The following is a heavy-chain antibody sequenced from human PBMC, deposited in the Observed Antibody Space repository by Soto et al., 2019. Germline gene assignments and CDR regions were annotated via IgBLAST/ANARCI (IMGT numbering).Heavy chain of an antibody. CDR3: AKVNSPTYSYGSGSSYYFDY. D-gene: IGHD3-10*01. Sequence: GGSLGLSCAASGFTFSSYAMSWVRQAPGEGLEWVSAISGSGGSTYYADSVKGRFTISRDNSKNTLYLQMNSLRAEDTAVYYCAKVNSPTYSYGSGSSYYFDYWGQGTLVTVSS. CDR2: ISGSGGST. CDR1: GFTFSSYA. J-gene: IGHJ4*02. V-gene: IGHV3-23*01.